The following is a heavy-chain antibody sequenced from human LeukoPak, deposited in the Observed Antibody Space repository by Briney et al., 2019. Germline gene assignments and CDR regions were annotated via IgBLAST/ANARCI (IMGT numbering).Heavy chain of an antibody. V-gene: IGHV1-2*02. J-gene: IGHJ5*02. Sequence: ASVKVSCKASGYTFTDYYMHWVRQAPGQGLEWMGWINPNSGGTNYAQKFQGRVTMTRDTSISTAYMELTRLRSDDTAVYYCARGGSYGSGPNWYVPWGQGTLVTVSS. CDR3: ARGGSYGSGPNWYVP. CDR2: INPNSGGT. D-gene: IGHD3-10*01. CDR1: GYTFTDYY.